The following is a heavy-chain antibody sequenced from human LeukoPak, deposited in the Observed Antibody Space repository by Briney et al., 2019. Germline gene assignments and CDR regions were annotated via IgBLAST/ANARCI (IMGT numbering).Heavy chain of an antibody. D-gene: IGHD3-22*01. CDR2: INPSGGST. V-gene: IGHV1-46*01. J-gene: IGHJ4*02. CDR3: ARTDSSGYYRFDY. Sequence: GASVKVSCKASGYTFTSYYMHWLRQAPGQGLEWMGIINPSGGSTSYAQKFQGRVTMTRDTSTSTVYMELCSLRSEDTAVYYCARTDSSGYYRFDYWGQGTLVTVSS. CDR1: GYTFTSYY.